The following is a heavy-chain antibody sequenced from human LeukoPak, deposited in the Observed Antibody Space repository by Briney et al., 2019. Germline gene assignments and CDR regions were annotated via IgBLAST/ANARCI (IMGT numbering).Heavy chain of an antibody. CDR3: TTDRGTIFGVVIIRVADY. D-gene: IGHD3-3*01. V-gene: IGHV3-15*01. Sequence: PGGSLRLSCAASGFTFSSYAMSWVRQAPGKGLEWVGRIKSKTDGGTTDYAAPVKGRFTISRDDSKNTLYLQMNSLKTEDTAVYYCTTDRGTIFGVVIIRVADYWGQGTLVTVSS. CDR2: IKSKTDGGTT. CDR1: GFTFSSYA. J-gene: IGHJ4*02.